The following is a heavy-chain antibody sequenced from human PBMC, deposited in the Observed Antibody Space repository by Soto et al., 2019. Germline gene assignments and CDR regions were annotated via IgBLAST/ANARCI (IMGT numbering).Heavy chain of an antibody. Sequence: SRPTPVKAQHSLTQTCSFPWLSLSTNRKCVSWIRQPPGKALEWLALIYWGDDRYYITSLQTRLTISKDTSKNQVVLTMTNMDPVDTATYFCVRATAARQRDYSSHSYPHIWRKGTTVTVSS. CDR2: IYWGDDR. D-gene: IGHD6-6*01. J-gene: IGHJ6*04. V-gene: IGHV2-70*12. CDR3: VRATAARQRDYSSHSYPHI. CDR1: WLSLSTNRKC.